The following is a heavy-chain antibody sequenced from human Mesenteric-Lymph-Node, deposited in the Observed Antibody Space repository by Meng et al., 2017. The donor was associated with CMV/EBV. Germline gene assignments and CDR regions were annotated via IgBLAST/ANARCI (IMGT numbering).Heavy chain of an antibody. Sequence: SETLSLTCAVYGGSFSGYYWSWIRQPPGKGLEWIGEINHSGSTNYNPSLKSRVTISVDTSKNQFSLKLSSVTAADTAVYYCARRALGYCSSTSCSPYNWFDPWGQGTLVTVSS. CDR2: INHSGST. D-gene: IGHD2-2*01. V-gene: IGHV4-34*01. CDR3: ARRALGYCSSTSCSPYNWFDP. J-gene: IGHJ5*02. CDR1: GGSFSGYY.